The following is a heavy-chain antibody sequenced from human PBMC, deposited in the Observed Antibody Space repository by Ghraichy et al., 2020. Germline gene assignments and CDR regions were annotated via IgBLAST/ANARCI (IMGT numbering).Heavy chain of an antibody. Sequence: LSLTCAASEFIFSNYAMTWGRQAPGKGLEWVSSISGSGDGTYYADSLKGRFTISRDNSKNTLYLQMNSLRADDTAVYYCAKASGHSTSWWVDYFDYWGQGALVTVSS. CDR2: ISGSGDGT. D-gene: IGHD6-13*01. CDR3: AKASGHSTSWWVDYFDY. V-gene: IGHV3-23*01. J-gene: IGHJ4*02. CDR1: EFIFSNYA.